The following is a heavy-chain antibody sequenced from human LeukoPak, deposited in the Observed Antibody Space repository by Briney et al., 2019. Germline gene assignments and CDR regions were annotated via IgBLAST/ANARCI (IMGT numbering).Heavy chain of an antibody. Sequence: PSETLSLTCAVYGGSFSVYYWSWIRQPPGKGLEWIGEINHSGSTNYNPSLKSRVTISVDTSKNQFSLKLSSVTAADTAVYYCARGPYVVVAATRGYYGMDVWGKGTTVTVSS. V-gene: IGHV4-34*01. J-gene: IGHJ6*04. CDR3: ARGPYVVVAATRGYYGMDV. D-gene: IGHD2-15*01. CDR1: GGSFSVYY. CDR2: INHSGST.